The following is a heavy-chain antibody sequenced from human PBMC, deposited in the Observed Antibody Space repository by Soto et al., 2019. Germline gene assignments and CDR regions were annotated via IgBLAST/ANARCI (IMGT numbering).Heavy chain of an antibody. J-gene: IGHJ3*02. V-gene: IGHV4-59*08. Sequence: SETLSLTCTVSGGSISSYYWSWIRRPPGKGLEWIGYIYYSGSTNYNPSLKSRVTISVDTSKNQFSLKLSSVTAADTAVYYCATYGDYGVPAFDIWGQGTMVTVSS. CDR3: ATYGDYGVPAFDI. CDR2: IYYSGST. D-gene: IGHD4-17*01. CDR1: GGSISSYY.